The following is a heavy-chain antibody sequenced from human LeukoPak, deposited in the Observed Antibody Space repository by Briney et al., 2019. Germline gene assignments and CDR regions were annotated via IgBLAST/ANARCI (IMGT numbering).Heavy chain of an antibody. Sequence: GGSLRLSCAASGFTFSSYSMNWVRQAPGKGLEWVSSISSSSSYIYCADSVKGRFTISRDNAKNSLYLQMNSLRAEDTAVYYCARLSAFWSGYYPSTDYWGQGTLVTVSS. V-gene: IGHV3-21*01. CDR1: GFTFSSYS. J-gene: IGHJ4*02. D-gene: IGHD3-3*01. CDR2: ISSSSSYI. CDR3: ARLSAFWSGYYPSTDY.